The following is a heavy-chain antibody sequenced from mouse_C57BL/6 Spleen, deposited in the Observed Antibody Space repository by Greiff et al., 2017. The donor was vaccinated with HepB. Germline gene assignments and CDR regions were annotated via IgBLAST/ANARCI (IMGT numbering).Heavy chain of an antibody. CDR2: IDPETGGT. CDR3: TRCPRYYYGSSFYFDY. Sequence: QVQLQQSGAELVRPGASVTLSCKASGYTFTDYEMHWVKQTPVHGLEWIGAIDPETGGTAYNQKFKGKAILTADKSSSTAYMELRSLTSEDSAVYYCTRCPRYYYGSSFYFDYWGQGTTLTVSS. J-gene: IGHJ2*01. D-gene: IGHD1-1*01. V-gene: IGHV1-15*01. CDR1: GYTFTDYE.